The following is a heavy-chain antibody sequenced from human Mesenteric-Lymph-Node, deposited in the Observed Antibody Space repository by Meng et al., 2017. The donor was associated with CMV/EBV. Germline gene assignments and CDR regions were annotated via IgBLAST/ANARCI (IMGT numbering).Heavy chain of an antibody. CDR1: GGSISSSPYF. CDR2: MFYSGST. J-gene: IGHJ5*02. D-gene: IGHD2-2*03. Sequence: SETLSLTCSVSGGSISSSPYFWGWIRQPPGRELEWIGSMFYSGSTYYNPSLSGRVSISVDTSKNQFPLKVSSVTAADTAVYYCARDLHGYCSRTRCYTNYFDPWGQGTLVTVSS. V-gene: IGHV4-39*06. CDR3: ARDLHGYCSRTRCYTNYFDP.